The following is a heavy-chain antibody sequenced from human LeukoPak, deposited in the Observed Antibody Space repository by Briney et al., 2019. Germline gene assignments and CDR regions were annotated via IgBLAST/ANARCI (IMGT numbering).Heavy chain of an antibody. CDR2: IYPGDSDT. Sequence: RGESLKISCKGSGYSFSSYWIGWVRQMPGKGLEWMGIIYPGDSDTRYSPSFQGQVTISADKSISTAYLQWSSLKASDTAMYYCARRTPNVLRYFVRDAFDIWGQGTMVTVSS. V-gene: IGHV5-51*01. D-gene: IGHD3-9*01. J-gene: IGHJ3*02. CDR1: GYSFSSYW. CDR3: ARRTPNVLRYFVRDAFDI.